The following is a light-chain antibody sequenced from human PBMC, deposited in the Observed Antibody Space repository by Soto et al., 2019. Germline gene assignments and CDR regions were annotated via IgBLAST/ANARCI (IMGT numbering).Light chain of an antibody. CDR2: GAS. CDR1: QSITNH. J-gene: IGKJ3*01. Sequence: DIQMTQSPDSLSASVGDRVTIACRPSQSITNHLNWYQQKSGRAPRLLIFGASNLQTGVPPRFSGRGFGTNFTLTISSLRPEDFASYYCQQSYTTPPTFGPGTKVDIK. CDR3: QQSYTTPPT. V-gene: IGKV1-39*01.